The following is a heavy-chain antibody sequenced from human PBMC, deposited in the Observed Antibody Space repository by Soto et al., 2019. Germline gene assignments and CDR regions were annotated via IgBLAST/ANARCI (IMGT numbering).Heavy chain of an antibody. D-gene: IGHD6-6*01. Sequence: QVQLQESGPGLVKPSETLSLTCTVSGGSISSYYWSWIRQPPGKGLEWIGYIYYSGSTNYNPSLKSRVTISVDTSKNQFSLKLSSVTAADTAVYYCARVRGKYTPICMDGWGQGTTVTVSS. J-gene: IGHJ6*02. CDR2: IYYSGST. CDR1: GGSISSYY. V-gene: IGHV4-59*01. CDR3: ARVRGKYTPICMDG.